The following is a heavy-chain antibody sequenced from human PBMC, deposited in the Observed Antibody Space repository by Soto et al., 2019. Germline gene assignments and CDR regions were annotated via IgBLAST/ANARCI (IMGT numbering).Heavy chain of an antibody. CDR2: ISYDGSNK. V-gene: IGHV3-30-3*01. J-gene: IGHJ4*02. CDR3: ARGGRITMIVVVTREWEY. D-gene: IGHD3-22*01. CDR1: GFTFSSYS. Sequence: GGSLRLSCAASGFTFSSYSMHWVRQAPGKGLEWVAVISYDGSNKYYAGSVKGRFTISRDNSKSTLYLQMNSLRAEDTAVYYCARGGRITMIVVVTREWEYWGQGTLVTVSS.